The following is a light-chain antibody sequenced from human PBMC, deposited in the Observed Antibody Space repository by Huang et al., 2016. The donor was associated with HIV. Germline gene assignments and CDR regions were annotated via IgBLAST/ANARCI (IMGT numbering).Light chain of an antibody. V-gene: IGKV3-20*01. CDR1: QSVSSSY. J-gene: IGKJ1*01. CDR3: QQYGSSLWT. Sequence: EIVLTQSPGTLSLSPVERATLSCRASQSVSSSYLAWYQQKPGQAPRLLLYGAASRATGIPDRFSGSGSGTDFTLTISRLEPEDFAVYYCQQYGSSLWTFGQGTKVEIK. CDR2: GAA.